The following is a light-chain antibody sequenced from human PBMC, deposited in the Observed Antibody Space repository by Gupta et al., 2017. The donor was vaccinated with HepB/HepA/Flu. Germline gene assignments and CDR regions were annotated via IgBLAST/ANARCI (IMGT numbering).Light chain of an antibody. V-gene: IGKV1-16*02. CDR2: AAS. Sequence: LSASVGDTVTITCRASQGISNRFAWFQQKPGEAPKSLIYAASILQSGVPSKFSGSGSGTYFTLTISMLQPEDSATYYCQQDHSYPYTFGHGTQLEIK. J-gene: IGKJ5*01. CDR3: QQDHSYPYT. CDR1: QGISNR.